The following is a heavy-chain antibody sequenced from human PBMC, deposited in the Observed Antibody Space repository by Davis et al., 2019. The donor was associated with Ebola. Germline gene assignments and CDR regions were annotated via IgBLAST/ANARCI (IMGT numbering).Heavy chain of an antibody. CDR2: IRSRPYGGTT. D-gene: IGHD6-19*01. J-gene: IGHJ4*02. CDR1: GFTFGDYA. Sequence: PGGSLRLSCIGSGFTFGDYAMSWVRQAPGKGLEWVGLIRSRPYGGTTEYAASVKTRFIISRDDSKSVAYLQMNGLKTEDLAVYYCSRGRTVSGSKYYFDYWGQGTLVTVSS. V-gene: IGHV3-49*04. CDR3: SRGRTVSGSKYYFDY.